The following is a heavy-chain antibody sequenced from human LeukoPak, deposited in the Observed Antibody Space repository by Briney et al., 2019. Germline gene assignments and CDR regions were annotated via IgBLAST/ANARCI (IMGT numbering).Heavy chain of an antibody. CDR3: ARKGLTMVRGVTRYYYYYYMDV. D-gene: IGHD3-10*01. CDR2: IYHSGNT. CDR1: SYSISSGYY. Sequence: PSEALSLTCTVSSYSISSGYYWGWIRQPPGKGLEWIGNIYHSGNTYYNPSLKSRVTISVDTSKNQFSLKLSSVTAADTAVYYCARKGLTMVRGVTRYYYYYYMDVWGKGTTVTISS. J-gene: IGHJ6*03. V-gene: IGHV4-38-2*02.